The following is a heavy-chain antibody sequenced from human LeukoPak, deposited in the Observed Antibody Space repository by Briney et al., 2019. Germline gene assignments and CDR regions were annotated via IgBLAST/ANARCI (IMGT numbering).Heavy chain of an antibody. CDR2: NYHSGST. Sequence: PSETLSLTCTVSGYFISSGYYWGWIRQPPGKGLEWIGSNYHSGSTYYNPSLKSRVTIAVDTCKNQFSLKLSSVTAADTAVCYCAGEMDFYGSGRLNWGQGTLVTVSS. D-gene: IGHD3-10*01. V-gene: IGHV4-38-2*02. J-gene: IGHJ4*02. CDR1: GYFISSGYY. CDR3: AGEMDFYGSGRLN.